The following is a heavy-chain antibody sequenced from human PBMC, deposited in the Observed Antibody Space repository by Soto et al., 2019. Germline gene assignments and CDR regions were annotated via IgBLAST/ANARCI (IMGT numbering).Heavy chain of an antibody. V-gene: IGHV4-34*01. J-gene: IGHJ5*02. D-gene: IGHD2-15*01. CDR2: INHSGST. Sequence: QPPGKGLEWNGEINHSGSTNYNPSLKSRVTISVDTSKNQFSLKLSSVTAADTAVYYCARGPATVYNWFDPWGQGTLVTVSS. CDR3: ARGPATVYNWFDP.